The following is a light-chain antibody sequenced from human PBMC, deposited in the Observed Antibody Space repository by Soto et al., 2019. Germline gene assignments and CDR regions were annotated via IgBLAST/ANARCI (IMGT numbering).Light chain of an antibody. CDR3: QQYHNWPPLT. J-gene: IGKJ4*01. CDR2: GAS. Sequence: EIVMTQSPATLSVSPGERATLSCRASRTVSSNLAWYQQKPGQAPRLLVYGASTRATGIPARFSGSGSGTEFTVTISSLQSEDFAVYYCQQYHNWPPLTFGGGTKVEIK. V-gene: IGKV3D-15*01. CDR1: RTVSSN.